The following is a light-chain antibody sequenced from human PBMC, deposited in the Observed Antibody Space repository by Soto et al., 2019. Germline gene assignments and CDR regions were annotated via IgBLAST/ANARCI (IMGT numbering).Light chain of an antibody. V-gene: IGKV3-20*01. CDR3: QHYGSSPFT. Sequence: EIVLTQSPGTLSLSPGERATLSCRASQSVTSSYLAWYQQKPGQAPRLLIYGASSRATGIPHRFSGSGSGTDFTLSISRLEPEDCAVYYCQHYGSSPFTFGPGTKVDIK. CDR1: QSVTSSY. J-gene: IGKJ3*01. CDR2: GAS.